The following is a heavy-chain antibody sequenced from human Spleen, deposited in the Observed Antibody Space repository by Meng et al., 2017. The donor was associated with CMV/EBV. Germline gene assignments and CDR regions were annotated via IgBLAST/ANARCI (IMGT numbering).Heavy chain of an antibody. J-gene: IGHJ4*02. CDR1: GFTFDDYA. V-gene: IGHV3-9*01. CDR3: AREGRLSGYYFDY. Sequence: SLKISCAASGFTFDDYAMHWVRQAPGKGLEWVSGISWNSGSIGYADSVKGRFTISRDNAKNSLYLQMNSLRPEDTAVYYCAREGRLSGYYFDYWGQGILVTVSS. CDR2: ISWNSGSI.